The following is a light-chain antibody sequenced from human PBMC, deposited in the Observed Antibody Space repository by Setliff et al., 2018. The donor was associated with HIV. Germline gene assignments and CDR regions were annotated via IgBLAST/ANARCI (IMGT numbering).Light chain of an antibody. Sequence: QSALAQPPSASGTPGQRVTISCSGSSSNIGSNTVNWYRQLPGTAPKLLIYSNNQRPSGVPDRFSGSKSGTSASLGISGLQSEDEADYYCAAWDDSLNGQVFGTGTKGTVL. CDR2: SNN. J-gene: IGLJ1*01. CDR1: SSNIGSNT. CDR3: AAWDDSLNGQV. V-gene: IGLV1-44*01.